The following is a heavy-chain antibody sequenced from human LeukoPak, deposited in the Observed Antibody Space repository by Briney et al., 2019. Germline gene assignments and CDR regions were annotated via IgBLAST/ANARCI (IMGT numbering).Heavy chain of an antibody. D-gene: IGHD2-2*01. CDR2: MNPNSGNT. Sequence: ASVKVSCKASGYTFTRYGVSWVRQAPGQGLEWMGWMNPNSGNTGYAQKFQGRVTMTRNTSISTAYMELSSLRSEDTAVYYCASLVVVPAATFRAFDIWGQGTMVTVSS. CDR1: GYTFTRYG. CDR3: ASLVVVPAATFRAFDI. V-gene: IGHV1-8*01. J-gene: IGHJ3*02.